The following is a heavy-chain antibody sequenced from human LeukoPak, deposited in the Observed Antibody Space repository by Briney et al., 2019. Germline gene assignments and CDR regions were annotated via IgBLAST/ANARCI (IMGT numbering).Heavy chain of an antibody. CDR2: ISSSSSYI. D-gene: IGHD6-13*01. CDR3: ARDSIAAAGTEGYYFDS. Sequence: GGSLRLSCAASGFTFSSYSMNWVRQAPGKGLEWVSSISSSSSYIYYADSVKGRFTISRANAKKSLYLQMNSLRAEDTAVYYCARDSIAAAGTEGYYFDSWGQGTLVTVSS. CDR1: GFTFSSYS. V-gene: IGHV3-21*01. J-gene: IGHJ4*02.